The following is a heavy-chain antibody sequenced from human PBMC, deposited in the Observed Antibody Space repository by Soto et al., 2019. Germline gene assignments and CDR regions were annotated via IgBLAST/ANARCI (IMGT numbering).Heavy chain of an antibody. Sequence: QVQLVQSGAEVRKPGASVRLSCATSGYNFNQYYIHWVRQAPGQGLAWMGIINLRGGTTEYAHKFRGRGTVTGDTSTRTAYMELSSLRSEETAGYFCARGPDDSDVPRWDYWGQGTLITVSS. CDR3: ARGPDDSDVPRWDY. D-gene: IGHD4-4*01. J-gene: IGHJ4*02. V-gene: IGHV1-46*02. CDR1: GYNFNQYY. CDR2: INLRGGTT.